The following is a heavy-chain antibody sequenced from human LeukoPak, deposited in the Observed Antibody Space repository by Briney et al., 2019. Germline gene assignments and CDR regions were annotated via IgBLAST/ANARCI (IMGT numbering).Heavy chain of an antibody. Sequence: GSLRLSCAASGFTFSSYSMNWVRQAPGKGLEWVSSISSSSSYIYYADSVKGRFTISRDNAKNSPYLQMNSLRAEDTAVYYCARSPGSGRPNWFDPWGQGTLVTVSS. CDR1: GFTFSSYS. V-gene: IGHV3-21*01. J-gene: IGHJ5*02. CDR3: ARSPGSGRPNWFDP. CDR2: ISSSSSYI.